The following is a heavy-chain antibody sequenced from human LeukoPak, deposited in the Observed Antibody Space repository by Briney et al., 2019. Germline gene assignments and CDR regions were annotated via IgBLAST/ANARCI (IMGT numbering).Heavy chain of an antibody. V-gene: IGHV1-69*13. CDR2: IIPIFGTA. D-gene: IGHD3-10*01. CDR3: ARRPGGQTYYYYGMDV. CDR1: GGTLSSYA. Sequence: GASVKVSCKASGGTLSSYAISWVRQAPGQGLEWMGGIIPIFGTANYAQKFQGRVTITADESTSTAYMELSSLRSEDTAVYYCARRPGGQTYYYYGMDVWGQGTTVTVSS. J-gene: IGHJ6*02.